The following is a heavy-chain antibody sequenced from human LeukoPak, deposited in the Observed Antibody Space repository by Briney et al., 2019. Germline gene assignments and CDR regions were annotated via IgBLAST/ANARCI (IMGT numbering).Heavy chain of an antibody. J-gene: IGHJ4*02. D-gene: IGHD3-10*01. Sequence: PGGSLRLSCAASGFTFSSYEMNWVRQAPGKGLEWVSYISGSGSTKNYADSVKGRFTIASDNTKNSLYLQMNSLRAEDTAVYYCARDVYYGSGKFDYWGQGTLVTVSS. CDR1: GFTFSSYE. V-gene: IGHV3-48*03. CDR2: ISGSGSTK. CDR3: ARDVYYGSGKFDY.